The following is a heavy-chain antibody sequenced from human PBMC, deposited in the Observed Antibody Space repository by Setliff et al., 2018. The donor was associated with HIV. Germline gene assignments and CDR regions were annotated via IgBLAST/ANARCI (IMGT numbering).Heavy chain of an antibody. V-gene: IGHV1-18*01. CDR2: ISAYNGNT. CDR3: ARDPSSWFYFDY. D-gene: IGHD6-13*01. J-gene: IGHJ4*02. CDR1: GYTFTNYG. Sequence: ASVKVSCKASGYTFTNYGISWVRQAPGQGLEWMGWISAYNGNTNYAQKFQGRVTMTTDTSTRTAYMELRSLRPDDTAVYYCARDPSSWFYFDYWGQGTLVTVSS.